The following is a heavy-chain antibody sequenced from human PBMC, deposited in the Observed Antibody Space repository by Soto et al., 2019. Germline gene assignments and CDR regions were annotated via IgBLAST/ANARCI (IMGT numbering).Heavy chain of an antibody. D-gene: IGHD5-12*01. CDR2: IYPGDSDT. J-gene: IGHJ4*02. V-gene: IGHV5-51*01. Sequence: GESLKISCKGSGYNFIDYWIGWVRQMPGKGLEWMGIIYPGDSDTRYSPSFQGQVTISADKSFTTAYLQWSSLKASNTAVYYCPSPGANILTTIDYRRKGTLVTLSS. CDR3: PSPGANILTTIDY. CDR1: GYNFIDYW.